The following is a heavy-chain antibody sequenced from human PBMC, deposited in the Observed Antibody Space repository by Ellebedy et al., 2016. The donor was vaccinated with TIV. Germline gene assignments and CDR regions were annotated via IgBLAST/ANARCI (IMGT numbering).Heavy chain of an antibody. CDR2: INHSGST. J-gene: IGHJ5*02. CDR3: ARPFGWFDP. Sequence: SETLSLXCAVYGGSFSGYYWSWIRQPPGKGLEWIGEINHSGSTNYNPSLKSRVTISVDTSKNQFSLKLSSVTAADTAVYYCARPFGWFDPWGQGTLVTVSS. V-gene: IGHV4-34*01. D-gene: IGHD3-10*01. CDR1: GGSFSGYY.